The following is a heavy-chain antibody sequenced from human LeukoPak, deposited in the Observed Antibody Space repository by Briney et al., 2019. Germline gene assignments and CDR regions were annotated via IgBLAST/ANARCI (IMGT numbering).Heavy chain of an antibody. D-gene: IGHD3-22*01. Sequence: GGSLRLSCAASGFTTSTYWMSWVRQAPGKGLEWVASIKQDGSETYYVDSVKGRFTLSRDNAKNSLYLQMNSLRADDTAVYYCARDRDSRWDFDLWGRGTLVTVSS. V-gene: IGHV3-7*01. CDR3: ARDRDSRWDFDL. CDR1: GFTTSTYW. CDR2: IKQDGSET. J-gene: IGHJ2*01.